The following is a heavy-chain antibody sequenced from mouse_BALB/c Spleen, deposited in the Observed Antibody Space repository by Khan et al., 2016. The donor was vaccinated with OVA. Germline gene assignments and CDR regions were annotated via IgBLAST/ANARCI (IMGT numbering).Heavy chain of an antibody. J-gene: IGHJ1*01. CDR2: ITYSGST. Sequence: EVQLQESGPGLVKPSQSLSLTCTVTGYSITSDYAWNWIRQFPGNKLEWMGYITYSGSTSYNPSLKSRISITRDTSKNQSFLQLNSVTTEDTATYFCARRGVWGAGTTVTVSS. CDR3: ARRGV. CDR1: GYSITSDYA. V-gene: IGHV3-2*02.